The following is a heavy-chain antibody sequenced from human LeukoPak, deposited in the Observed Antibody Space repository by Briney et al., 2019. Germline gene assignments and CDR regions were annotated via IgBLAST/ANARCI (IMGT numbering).Heavy chain of an antibody. J-gene: IGHJ4*02. CDR2: IYYSGST. Sequence: SETLSLTCTVSGGSISSYYWSWIRQPPGKGLEWIGYIYYSGSTNYNPSLKSRVTISVDTSKNQFSLKLSSVTAADTAVYYCARFGAAAVDYWGQETLVTVSS. CDR1: GGSISSYY. V-gene: IGHV4-59*01. D-gene: IGHD6-13*01. CDR3: ARFGAAAVDY.